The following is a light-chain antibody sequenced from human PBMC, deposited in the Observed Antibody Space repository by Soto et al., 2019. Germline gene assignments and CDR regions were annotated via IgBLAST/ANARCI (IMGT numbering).Light chain of an antibody. CDR1: QSVTSY. J-gene: IGKJ4*01. CDR2: DAS. Sequence: EIVLTQSPAALSLSPGERATLSCRASQSVTSYLAWYQQKPGQAPRLLIYDASNRATGVPDRFSGSGSGTEFTLTISRLEPEDFAVYYCQQYGSSPLTFGGGTKVDIK. CDR3: QQYGSSPLT. V-gene: IGKV3-20*01.